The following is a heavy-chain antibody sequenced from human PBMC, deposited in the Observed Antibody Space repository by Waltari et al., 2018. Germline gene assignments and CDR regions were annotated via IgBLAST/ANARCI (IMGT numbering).Heavy chain of an antibody. D-gene: IGHD4-17*01. CDR3: AREGVGDGDYAGGFDY. J-gene: IGHJ4*02. CDR1: GFTFSSYA. Sequence: QVQLVESGGGVVQPGRSLRLSCAASGFTFSSYAMHWVRQAPGKGLGWVAVISYDGSNKYYADSVKGRFTISRENSKNTLYLQMNSLGAEDTAVYYCAREGVGDGDYAGGFDYWGQGTLVTVSS. CDR2: ISYDGSNK. V-gene: IGHV3-30-3*01.